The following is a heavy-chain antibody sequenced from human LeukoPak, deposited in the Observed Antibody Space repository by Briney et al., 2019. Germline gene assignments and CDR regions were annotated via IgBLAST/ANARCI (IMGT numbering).Heavy chain of an antibody. Sequence: PGGSLRLSCVVSGFTFSSYLMSWVRQAPGKGLEWLANIKQDGSEKYYVDSVKGRFTMSRDNAKNSLYLQMNSLRAEDTAVYYCARVQWELRGVGSYFEYWGQGALVTVSS. CDR2: IKQDGSEK. CDR3: ARVQWELRGVGSYFEY. J-gene: IGHJ4*02. CDR1: GFTFSSYL. D-gene: IGHD1-26*01. V-gene: IGHV3-7*01.